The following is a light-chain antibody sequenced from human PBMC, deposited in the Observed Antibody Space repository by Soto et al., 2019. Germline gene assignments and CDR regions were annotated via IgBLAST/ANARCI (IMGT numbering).Light chain of an antibody. CDR1: QSVSSSY. CDR2: GAS. V-gene: IGKV3-20*01. CDR3: QQYGSSPGT. J-gene: IGKJ2*01. Sequence: EIVLTQSPGTLSLSPGERATLSCRASQSVSSSYLAWYQQKPGQAPRLLIYGASSRATGIPDRFSVSGSGTDFTLTIIRLEPEDFAVYYCQQYGSSPGTFGQGTKLEIK.